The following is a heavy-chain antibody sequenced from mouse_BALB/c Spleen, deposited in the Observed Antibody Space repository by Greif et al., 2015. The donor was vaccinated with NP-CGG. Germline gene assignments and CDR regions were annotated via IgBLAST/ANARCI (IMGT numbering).Heavy chain of an antibody. CDR3: ARDRRDY. Sequence: QVQLKQSGPGLVAPSQSLSITCTVSGFSLTSYGVHWVRQPPGKGLEWLGDIWAGGSTNYNSALMSRLSISKDNSKSQVFLKRNSLQTDDTAMYYCARDRRDYWGQGTSVTVSS. CDR1: GFSLTSYG. CDR2: IWAGGST. J-gene: IGHJ4*01. V-gene: IGHV2-9*02.